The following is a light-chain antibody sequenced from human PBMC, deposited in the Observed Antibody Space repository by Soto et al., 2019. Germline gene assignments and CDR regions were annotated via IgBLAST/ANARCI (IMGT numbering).Light chain of an antibody. CDR3: LQSYSTPLT. CDR2: TTS. J-gene: IGKJ4*01. Sequence: DIQMTQSPSSLSASVGDRVTITCRASQSISSHLNWYQLKPGKAPKLLIYTTSTLQSGVPLRFSGSGSGTDFTLTISSLQPEDFATYYCLQSYSTPLTFGGGTKVEIK. V-gene: IGKV1-39*01. CDR1: QSISSH.